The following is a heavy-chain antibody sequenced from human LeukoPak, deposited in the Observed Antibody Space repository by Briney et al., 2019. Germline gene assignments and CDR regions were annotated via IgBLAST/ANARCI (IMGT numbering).Heavy chain of an antibody. CDR1: GFTFSSYS. J-gene: IGHJ4*02. CDR2: ISSSSSTI. D-gene: IGHD3-9*01. Sequence: GGSLRLSCAASGFTFSSYSMNWVRQAPGKGLEWVSYISSSSSTIYYADSVKGRFTISRDNAKNSLYLQMNSLRAEDTALYYCAKDFHRKRSTGNLFDYWGQGTLVTVSS. CDR3: AKDFHRKRSTGNLFDY. V-gene: IGHV3-48*04.